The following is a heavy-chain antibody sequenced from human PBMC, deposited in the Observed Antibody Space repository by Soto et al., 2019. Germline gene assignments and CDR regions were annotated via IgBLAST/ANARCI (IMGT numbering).Heavy chain of an antibody. D-gene: IGHD1-26*01. J-gene: IGHJ6*02. Sequence: EVQLVESGGGLVQPGRSLRLSCAASGFTFDDYAMHWVRQAPGKGLEWVSGISWNSGSIGYADSVKGRFTISRDNAKNSLYLQMNSLRAEDTALYYCAKDIGPEKWSYRPNSYYYGMDVWGQGTTVTVSS. V-gene: IGHV3-9*01. CDR3: AKDIGPEKWSYRPNSYYYGMDV. CDR1: GFTFDDYA. CDR2: ISWNSGSI.